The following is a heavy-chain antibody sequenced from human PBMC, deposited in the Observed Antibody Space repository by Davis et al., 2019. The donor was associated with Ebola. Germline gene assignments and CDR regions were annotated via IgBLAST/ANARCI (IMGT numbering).Heavy chain of an antibody. CDR3: ARDFDRVRE. CDR1: GFTFSSYA. Sequence: GGSLRLSCAASGFTFSSYAMTWARQAPGKGLEWVANINLDGNEKYYVDSVKGRFTISRDNAKNTVYLEMNSLKAEDTAVYYCARDFDRVREWGQGTLVTVSS. V-gene: IGHV3-7*01. CDR2: INLDGNEK. D-gene: IGHD3-22*01. J-gene: IGHJ4*02.